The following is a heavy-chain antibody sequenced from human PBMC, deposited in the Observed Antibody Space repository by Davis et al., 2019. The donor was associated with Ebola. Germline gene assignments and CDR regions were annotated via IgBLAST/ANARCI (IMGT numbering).Heavy chain of an antibody. V-gene: IGHV1-3*01. Sequence: ASVKVSCKASGYTFTSYAMHWVRQAPGQRLEWMGWINAGNGNTKYSQKFQGRVTMTRDTSTSTVYMELSSLRSEDTAVYYCARDLTIFRYYDSSGYYGLGYWGQGTLVTVSS. J-gene: IGHJ4*02. CDR1: GYTFTSYA. CDR2: INAGNGNT. D-gene: IGHD3-22*01. CDR3: ARDLTIFRYYDSSGYYGLGY.